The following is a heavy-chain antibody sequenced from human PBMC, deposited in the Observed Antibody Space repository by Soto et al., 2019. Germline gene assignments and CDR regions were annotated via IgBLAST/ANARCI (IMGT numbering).Heavy chain of an antibody. Sequence: QVQLVQSGAEVRKPGASVNISCRASGFTFSDHLINRVRQVPGQSLEWMGWINPDNGNTTYSQTVQRRVTISRHSSASIVYVEVSDLTSDDTAGFYCARDILSVGPSANDAFDVWGQGTRVTVSS. CDR3: ARDILSVGPSANDAFDV. V-gene: IGHV1-3*01. D-gene: IGHD2-8*02. CDR2: INPDNGNT. J-gene: IGHJ3*01. CDR1: GFTFSDHL.